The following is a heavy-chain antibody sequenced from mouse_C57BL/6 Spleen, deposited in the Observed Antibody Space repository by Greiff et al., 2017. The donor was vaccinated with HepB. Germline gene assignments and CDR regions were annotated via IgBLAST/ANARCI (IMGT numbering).Heavy chain of an antibody. J-gene: IGHJ3*01. CDR3: ARHEDGSSYGWFAY. Sequence: EVHLVESGGDLVKPGGSLKLSCAASGFTFSSYGMSWVRQTPAKRLEWVATISSGGSYTYYPDSVKGRFPISRDNAKNTLYLQMSSLKSEDTARYYCARHEDGSSYGWFAYWGQGTLVTVAA. D-gene: IGHD1-1*01. CDR2: ISSGGSYT. CDR1: GFTFSSYG. V-gene: IGHV5-6*01.